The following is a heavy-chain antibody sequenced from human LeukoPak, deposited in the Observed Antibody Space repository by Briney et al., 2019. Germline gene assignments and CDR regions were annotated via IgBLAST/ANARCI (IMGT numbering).Heavy chain of an antibody. CDR1: GFTFSSYW. CDR3: AAHVNDAGDFGY. CDR2: IKQDGSEK. Sequence: GGSLRLSCAASGFTFSSYWMTWVRQAPGKGLEWVANIKQDGSEKYYVDSVKGRFTISRDNANISLFLQMNNLRAEDTAVYYCAAHVNDAGDFGYWGQGTLVAVSS. V-gene: IGHV3-7*01. J-gene: IGHJ4*02. D-gene: IGHD2-8*01.